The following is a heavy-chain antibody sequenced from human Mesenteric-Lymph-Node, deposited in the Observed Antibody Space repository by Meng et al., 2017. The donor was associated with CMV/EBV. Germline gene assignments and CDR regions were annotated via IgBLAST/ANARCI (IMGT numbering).Heavy chain of an antibody. V-gene: IGHV3-69-1*01. CDR3: ARSTVPYATYYGMDV. Sequence: GESLKISCAASGFTFSSYDMNWVRQAPGKGLEWVSYIGSGSSIYYADSVKGRFTISRDNAKNSLYLQMNSLRAEDTAVYYCARSTVPYATYYGMDVWGQGTTVTV. CDR2: IGSGSSI. CDR1: GFTFSSYD. D-gene: IGHD4-17*01. J-gene: IGHJ6*02.